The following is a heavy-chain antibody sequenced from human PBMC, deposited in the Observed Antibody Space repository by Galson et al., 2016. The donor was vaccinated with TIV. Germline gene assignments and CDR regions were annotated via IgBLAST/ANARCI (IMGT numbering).Heavy chain of an antibody. D-gene: IGHD3-10*01. CDR2: TNWKGNSV. CDR1: GFTFDDYA. CDR3: TKDSRSDASTDYYYYSGMDV. Sequence: SLRLSCAASGFTFDDYAMHWVRQAPGKGLEWVSSTNWKGNSVDYADSVRGRFTISRDNAKNSLFLHMNSLRPEDTALYYCTKDSRSDASTDYYYYSGMDVWGQGTAVTVSS. V-gene: IGHV3-9*01. J-gene: IGHJ6*02.